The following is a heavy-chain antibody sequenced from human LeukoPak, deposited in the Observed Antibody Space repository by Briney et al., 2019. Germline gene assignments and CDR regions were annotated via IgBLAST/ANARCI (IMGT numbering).Heavy chain of an antibody. CDR2: IHYSGST. D-gene: IGHD1-26*01. V-gene: IGHV4-59*08. CDR3: ARHGGSYYYYGMDV. CDR1: GGSISSYY. J-gene: IGHJ6*02. Sequence: SETLSLTCTVSGGSISSYYWSWIRQPPGKGLEWIGYIHYSGSTNYNPSLKSRVTISVDTSKNQFSLKLSSVTAADTAVYYCARHGGSYYYYGMDVWGQGTTVTVSS.